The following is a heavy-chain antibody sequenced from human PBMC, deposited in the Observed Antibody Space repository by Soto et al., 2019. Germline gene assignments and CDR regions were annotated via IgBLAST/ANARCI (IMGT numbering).Heavy chain of an antibody. D-gene: IGHD3-22*01. Sequence: GASVKVSCKASGGTFNSYAISWVRQAPGQGLEWMGGIIPIFGTAKYAQKFQGRVTITADESTSTAYMELSSLRSEDTAVYYCARPMRYYYDSSGQSAWFDPWGQGTLVTVSS. CDR2: IIPIFGTA. CDR3: ARPMRYYYDSSGQSAWFDP. CDR1: GGTFNSYA. J-gene: IGHJ5*02. V-gene: IGHV1-69*13.